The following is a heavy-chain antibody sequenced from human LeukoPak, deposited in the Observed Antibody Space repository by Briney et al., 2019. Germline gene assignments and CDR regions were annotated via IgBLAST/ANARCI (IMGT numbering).Heavy chain of an antibody. CDR1: GYTFTSNY. CDR3: ARGREQQLVQELPFDY. J-gene: IGHJ4*02. Sequence: ASVKVSCKASGYTFTSNYIHWVRQAPGQGLEWMGMIYPRDGSTSYAQKFQGRVTVTRDTSTSTVHMELSGLRSEDTAVYYCARGREQQLVQELPFDYWGQGTLVTVSS. D-gene: IGHD6-13*01. CDR2: IYPRDGST. V-gene: IGHV1-46*01.